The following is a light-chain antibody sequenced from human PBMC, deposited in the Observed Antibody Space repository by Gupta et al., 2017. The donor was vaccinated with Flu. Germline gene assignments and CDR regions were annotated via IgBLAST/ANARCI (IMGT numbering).Light chain of an antibody. CDR1: SSDIGGYDY. Sequence: QSALTPPRSVSGSPGQSVTISCTGTSSDIGGYDYVSWFQQHPGKAPKLMIYDVTERSSGVPVRFSGSKSGNTASLTISGLQAEDEADYHCCSFAGSYTLVLGGGTKLTVL. CDR3: CSFAGSYTLV. CDR2: DVT. V-gene: IGLV2-11*01. J-gene: IGLJ2*01.